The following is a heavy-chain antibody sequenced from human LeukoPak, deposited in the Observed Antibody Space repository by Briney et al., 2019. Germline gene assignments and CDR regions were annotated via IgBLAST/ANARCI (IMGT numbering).Heavy chain of an antibody. CDR2: IYPDDSDT. V-gene: IGHV5-51*01. D-gene: IGHD3/OR15-3a*01. CDR1: GYDFSIHW. CDR3: ARRGRVDYVGPQSYFDH. J-gene: IGHJ4*02. Sequence: GESLKISCRGSGYDFSIHWIAWARQMPGKGLEWMGIIYPDDSDTKYSPSFQGQITLSADKSISYAYLHLSGLKASDTATYFCARRGRVDYVGPQSYFDHWGQGSLVTVSS.